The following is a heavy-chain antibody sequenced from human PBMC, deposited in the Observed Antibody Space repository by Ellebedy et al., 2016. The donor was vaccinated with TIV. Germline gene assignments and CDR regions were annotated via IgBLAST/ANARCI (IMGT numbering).Heavy chain of an antibody. V-gene: IGHV5-51*01. CDR2: IYPGHSDT. J-gene: IGHJ4*02. CDR3: ARRGLTYYGSGSYFDY. Sequence: GESLKISCKGSGYSFTSYWIGWVRQMPGKGLEWMGIIYPGHSDTRYSPSFQGQVTISADKSISTAYLQWSSLKASDTAMYYCARRGLTYYGSGSYFDYWGQGTLVTVSS. CDR1: GYSFTSYW. D-gene: IGHD3-10*01.